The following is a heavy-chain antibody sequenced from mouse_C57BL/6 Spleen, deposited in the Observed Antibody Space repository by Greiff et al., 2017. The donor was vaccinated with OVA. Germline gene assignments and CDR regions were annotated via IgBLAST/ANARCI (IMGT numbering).Heavy chain of an antibody. CDR1: GYTFTSYW. D-gene: IGHD2-1*01. J-gene: IGHJ4*01. CDR2: IDPSDSYT. V-gene: IGHV1-50*01. Sequence: QVHVKQSGAELVKPGASVKLSCKASGYTFTSYWMQWVKQRPGQGLEWIGEIDPSDSYTNYNQKFKGKATLTVDTSSSTAYMQLSSLTSEDSAVYYCVYYGNPYAMDYWGQGTSVTVSS. CDR3: VYYGNPYAMDY.